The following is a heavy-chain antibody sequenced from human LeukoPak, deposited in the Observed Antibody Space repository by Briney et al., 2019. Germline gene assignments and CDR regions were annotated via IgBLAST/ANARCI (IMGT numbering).Heavy chain of an antibody. Sequence: SETLSLTCTVSGGSISSSNWWSWVRQPPGKGLEWIGEIYHSGSTNYNPSLKSRVTISVDTSKNQFSLKLSSVTAADTAVYYCAVTRVWRYYMDVWGKGTTVTVSS. J-gene: IGHJ6*03. CDR3: AVTRVWRYYMDV. V-gene: IGHV4-4*02. CDR2: IYHSGST. D-gene: IGHD4-17*01. CDR1: GGSISSSNW.